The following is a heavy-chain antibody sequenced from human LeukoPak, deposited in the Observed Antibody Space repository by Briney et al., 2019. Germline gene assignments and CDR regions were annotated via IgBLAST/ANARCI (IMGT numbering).Heavy chain of an antibody. D-gene: IGHD2-15*01. CDR3: ARDLLGVSYGMDV. CDR2: ISYDGSNK. V-gene: IGHV3-30*04. Sequence: GGSLRLSCAASGFTFSSYAMHWVRQAPGKGLEWVAVISYDGSNKYYADSVKGRFTISRDNSKNTLYLQMNSLRAEDTAVYYCARDLLGVSYGMDVWGRGTTVIVSS. J-gene: IGHJ6*02. CDR1: GFTFSSYA.